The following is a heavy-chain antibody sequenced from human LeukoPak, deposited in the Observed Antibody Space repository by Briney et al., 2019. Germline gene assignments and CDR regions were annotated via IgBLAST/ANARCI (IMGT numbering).Heavy chain of an antibody. CDR2: ISSSSSTI. CDR1: GITFSSFW. Sequence: GGSLRLSCAVSGITFSSFWMSWVRQAPGKGLEWVSYISSSSSTIYYADSVKGRFTISRDNAKNSLYLQMNSLRAEDTAVYYCARRSSLDYWGRGTLVTVSS. CDR3: ARRSSLDY. V-gene: IGHV3-48*04. J-gene: IGHJ4*02. D-gene: IGHD6-13*01.